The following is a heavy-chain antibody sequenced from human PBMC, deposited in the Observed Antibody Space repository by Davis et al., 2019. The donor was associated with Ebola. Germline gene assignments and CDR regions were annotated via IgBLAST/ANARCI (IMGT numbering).Heavy chain of an antibody. Sequence: PGGSLRLSCAASGFPFSNYAMHWVRQPPDKGLEWVAVASHDGTTTYYEDSVKGRFTISRDNSKNTLYLQLNRLRTEDTAVYFCARAVAGKEDLDFWGQGTLVTVSS. V-gene: IGHV3-30*04. J-gene: IGHJ4*02. CDR1: GFPFSNYA. CDR3: ARAVAGKEDLDF. D-gene: IGHD6-19*01. CDR2: ASHDGTTT.